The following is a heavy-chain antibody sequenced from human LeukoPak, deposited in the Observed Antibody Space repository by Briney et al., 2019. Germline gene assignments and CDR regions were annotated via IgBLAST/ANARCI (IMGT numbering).Heavy chain of an antibody. Sequence: SETLSLTCTLSGGSISSYYWSWIRQPPGTRLEWIGYIYYSGSTNYNPSLKSRITISVDTSKNQFSLKLSSVTAADTAVYYCARHQRGWYFDLWGRGTLVTVSS. CDR1: GGSISSYY. CDR2: IYYSGST. CDR3: ARHQRGWYFDL. V-gene: IGHV4-59*08. J-gene: IGHJ2*01.